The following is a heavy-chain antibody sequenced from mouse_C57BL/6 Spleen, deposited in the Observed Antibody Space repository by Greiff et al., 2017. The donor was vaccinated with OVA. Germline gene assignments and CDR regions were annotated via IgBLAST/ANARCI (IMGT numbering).Heavy chain of an antibody. V-gene: IGHV1-52*01. J-gene: IGHJ3*01. CDR1: GYTFTSYW. D-gene: IGHD2-3*01. Sequence: QVQLQQPGAELVRPGSSVKLSCKASGYTFTSYWMHWVKQRPIQGLEWIGNTDPSDSETHYNPKFKDKATLTVDKSSSTAYMQLSSLTSKNSAVYCSAREGGWLPFAYWGQGTLVTVSA. CDR3: AREGGWLPFAY. CDR2: TDPSDSET.